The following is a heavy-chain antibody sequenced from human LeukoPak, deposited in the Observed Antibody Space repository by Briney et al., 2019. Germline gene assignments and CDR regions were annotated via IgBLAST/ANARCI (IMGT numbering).Heavy chain of an antibody. Sequence: PSQTLSLTCTVSGGSISSGGYYWSWIRQHPGKGLEWIGSTHYSGTTFYNSSLKGRITVSVDTSKNQFSLKLSSVTAADTAMYYCARRRPGSGSVDWFDPWGQGTLVTVSS. J-gene: IGHJ5*02. CDR3: ARRRPGSGSVDWFDP. CDR2: THYSGTT. V-gene: IGHV4-31*03. CDR1: GGSISSGGYY. D-gene: IGHD3-10*01.